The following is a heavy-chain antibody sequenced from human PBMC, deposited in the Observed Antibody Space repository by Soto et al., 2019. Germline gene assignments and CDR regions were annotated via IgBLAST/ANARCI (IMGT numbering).Heavy chain of an antibody. CDR3: ARNGFIPFDY. J-gene: IGHJ4*02. Sequence: QVQLVESGGGVVQPGRSLRLSCAASGFTFSSYTMHWVRQAPGKGLEWVVVISYDGSNKYYADSVKGRFTISRDNSKNTLYLQMNSLRTEDTAVYYCARNGFIPFDYWGQGTLVTVSS. V-gene: IGHV3-30-3*01. CDR1: GFTFSSYT. D-gene: IGHD2-8*01. CDR2: ISYDGSNK.